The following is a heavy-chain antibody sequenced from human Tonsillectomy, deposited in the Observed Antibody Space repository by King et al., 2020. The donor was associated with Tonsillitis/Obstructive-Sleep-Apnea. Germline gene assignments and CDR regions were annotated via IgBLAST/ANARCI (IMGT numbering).Heavy chain of an antibody. D-gene: IGHD6-13*01. CDR2: IKQDGSEK. V-gene: IGHV3-7*03. CDR3: ASDGVGAAAGPFVAFWGQGLGAAACTFLDC. CDR1: GFTFSSYW. Sequence: VQLVESGGGLVQPGGSLRLSCAASGFTFSSYWMSWVRQAPGKGLEWVANIKQDGSEKYYVDSVKGRFTISRDNAKNSLYLQMNSLRAEDTAVYYCASDGVGAAAGPFVAFWGQGLGAAACTFLDCWGQGTLVTVSS. J-gene: IGHJ4*02.